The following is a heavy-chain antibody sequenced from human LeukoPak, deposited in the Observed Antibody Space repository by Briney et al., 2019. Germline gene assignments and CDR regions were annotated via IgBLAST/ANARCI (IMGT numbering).Heavy chain of an antibody. CDR3: ARGWELLRHFDY. CDR1: GGTFSSYA. CDR2: IIPIFGTA. D-gene: IGHD1-26*01. J-gene: IGHJ4*02. Sequence: SVKVSCKASGGTFSSYAISWVRQAPGQGLEWMGGIIPIFGTANYAQKFQGRVTITADESTSTAYMELSSLRSEDTAVYYCARGWELLRHFDYWGQGTLVTVSS. V-gene: IGHV1-69*01.